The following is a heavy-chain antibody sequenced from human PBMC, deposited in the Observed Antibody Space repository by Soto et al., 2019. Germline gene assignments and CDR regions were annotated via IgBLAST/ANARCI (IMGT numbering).Heavy chain of an antibody. CDR2: ISAYNGNT. CDR3: AKGITDHDAFDI. V-gene: IGHV1-18*01. D-gene: IGHD3-10*01. J-gene: IGHJ3*02. Sequence: ASVKVSCKASGYTFTSYGISWVRQAPGQGLEWMGWISAYNGNTNYAQKLQGRVTMTTDTSTSTAYMELNSLRAEDTAVYYCAKGITDHDAFDIWGQGTMVTVSS. CDR1: GYTFTSYG.